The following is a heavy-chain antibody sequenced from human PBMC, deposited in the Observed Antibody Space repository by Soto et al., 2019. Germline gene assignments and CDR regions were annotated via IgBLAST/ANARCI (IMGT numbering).Heavy chain of an antibody. CDR3: ARFIVSKSGGWGSYRYLYFDY. CDR2: IFSNDEK. J-gene: IGHJ4*02. V-gene: IGHV2-26*01. CDR1: GFSLSNARMG. D-gene: IGHD3-16*02. Sequence: QVTLKESGPVLVKPTETLTLTCTVSGFSLSNARMGVSWIRQPPGKALEWLAHIFSNDEKSYSTSLKSRLTISTDTSKSQVVLTMTNMDPVDTATYYCARFIVSKSGGWGSYRYLYFDYWGQGTLVTVSS.